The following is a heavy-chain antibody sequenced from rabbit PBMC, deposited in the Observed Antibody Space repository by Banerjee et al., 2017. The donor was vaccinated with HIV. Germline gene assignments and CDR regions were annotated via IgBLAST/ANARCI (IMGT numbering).Heavy chain of an antibody. CDR2: IYTSSGSI. CDR1: GFSFSSIYW. V-gene: IGHV1S45*01. J-gene: IGHJ4*01. Sequence: QEQLVESGGDLVKPEGSLTLTCTASGFSFSSIYWMCWIRQAPGKGLELIACIYTSSGSIWYASWAKGRFTISKASSTTVTLQMTSLTAADTATYFCARLRTGTRGYWDLWGQGTLVTVS. CDR3: ARLRTGTRGYWDL. D-gene: IGHD1-1*01.